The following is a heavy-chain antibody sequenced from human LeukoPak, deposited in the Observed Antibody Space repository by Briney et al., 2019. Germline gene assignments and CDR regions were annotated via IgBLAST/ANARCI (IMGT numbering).Heavy chain of an antibody. CDR1: GYIFTDYD. V-gene: IGHV1-8*01. CDR2: MSPNSGKT. Sequence: AASVKVSCKASGYIFTDYDFNWVRQASGQGLEWMGWMSPNSGKTNYAQKFQGRVTMTRNTSISSAYMELSSLRSDDTAVYYCTRANCGGDCLEFSRGQGTLVTVSS. CDR3: TRANCGGDCLEFS. J-gene: IGHJ4*02. D-gene: IGHD2-21*02.